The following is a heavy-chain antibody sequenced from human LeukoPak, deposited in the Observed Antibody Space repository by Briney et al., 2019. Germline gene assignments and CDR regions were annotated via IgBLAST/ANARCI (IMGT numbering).Heavy chain of an antibody. D-gene: IGHD4-23*01. J-gene: IGHJ5*02. Sequence: ASVKVSCKASGYTFTSYYMHWVRQAPGQGLEWMGIINPSGGSTSYAQKFQGRVTMTRDMSTSTDYMELSSLRSEDTAVYYCARDNSVEDTAWWFDPWGXGTLVTVSS. CDR2: INPSGGST. CDR3: ARDNSVEDTAWWFDP. V-gene: IGHV1-46*01. CDR1: GYTFTSYY.